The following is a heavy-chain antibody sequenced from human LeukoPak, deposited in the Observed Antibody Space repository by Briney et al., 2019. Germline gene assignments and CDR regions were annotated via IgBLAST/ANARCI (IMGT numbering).Heavy chain of an antibody. CDR2: INPSGGGT. J-gene: IGHJ4*02. CDR1: GYTFINYY. CDR3: AREFSGYIDF. Sequence: GASVKVSCKASGYTFINYYMHWVRQAPGQGLEWMGIINPSGGGTSYAQKFQGRVTMTRDTSTSTVYMEVSNLRSEDTAVYYCAREFSGYIDFWGQGTLVTVSS. V-gene: IGHV1-46*01. D-gene: IGHD1-26*01.